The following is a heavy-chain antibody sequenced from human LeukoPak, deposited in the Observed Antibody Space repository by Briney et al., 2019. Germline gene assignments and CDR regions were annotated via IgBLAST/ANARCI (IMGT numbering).Heavy chain of an antibody. V-gene: IGHV3-74*01. J-gene: IGHJ6*02. Sequence: GGSLRLSCAASGFTFSSYWMHWVRQAPGKGLVWVSRIKSDGSSTSYADSVKGRFTIPRDNAKNTLYLQMNSLRAEDTAVYYCARSYGMDFWGQGTTVTVSS. CDR2: IKSDGSST. CDR1: GFTFSSYW. CDR3: ARSYGMDF.